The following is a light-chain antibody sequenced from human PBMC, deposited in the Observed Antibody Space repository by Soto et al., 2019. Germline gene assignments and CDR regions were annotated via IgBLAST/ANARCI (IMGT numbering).Light chain of an antibody. CDR1: RTINTY. V-gene: IGKV1-39*01. CDR2: GAS. CDR3: QQTYSDNS. Sequence: DVRMTQSPSSLSASVGDTITITCRASRTINTYLNWFQQKPGEPPRLLIYGASTLHDGVPSMFSGSGSGADVTLTISGLQPEDFASYHCQQTYSDNSFGGGTKV. J-gene: IGKJ4*01.